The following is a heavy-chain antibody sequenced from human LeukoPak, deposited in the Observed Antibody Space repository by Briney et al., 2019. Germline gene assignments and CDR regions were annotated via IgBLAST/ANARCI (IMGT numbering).Heavy chain of an antibody. D-gene: IGHD2-2*01. J-gene: IGHJ4*02. CDR3: ATVLYLSDYCSSTSCSFDY. Sequence: ASVKVSCKVSGYTLTELSMHWVRQAPGKGLEWMGGSDPEDGETIYAQKFQGRVTMTEDTSTDTAYMELSSLRSEDTAVYYCATVLYLSDYCSSTSCSFDYWGQGTLVTVSS. CDR1: GYTLTELS. CDR2: SDPEDGET. V-gene: IGHV1-24*01.